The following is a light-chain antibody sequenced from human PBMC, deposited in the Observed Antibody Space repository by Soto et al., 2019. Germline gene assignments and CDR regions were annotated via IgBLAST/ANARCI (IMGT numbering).Light chain of an antibody. Sequence: DIQMTQSPSSLSASVGDRVTFTCRASQSISNWLAWYQQKPGKAPKLLIYKASTLGSAVQSRFSGSGSGTEFTLTISSLQADDFAIYYCQQYNGYRLAFGGGTKVEIK. CDR3: QQYNGYRLA. CDR2: KAS. J-gene: IGKJ4*01. CDR1: QSISNW. V-gene: IGKV1-5*03.